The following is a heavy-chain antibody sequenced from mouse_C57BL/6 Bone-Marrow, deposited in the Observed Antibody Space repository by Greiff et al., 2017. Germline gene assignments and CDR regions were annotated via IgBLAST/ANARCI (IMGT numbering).Heavy chain of an antibody. CDR2: IYPGDGDT. J-gene: IGHJ3*01. V-gene: IGHV1-82*01. Sequence: VQVVASGPELVKPGASVKISCKASGYAFSSSWMNWVKQRPGKGLEWIGRIYPGDGDTNYNGKFKGKATLTADKSSSTAYMQLSSLTSEDSAVYFCASGTAWFAYWGQGTLVTVSA. CDR3: ASGTAWFAY. CDR1: GYAFSSSW. D-gene: IGHD4-1*01.